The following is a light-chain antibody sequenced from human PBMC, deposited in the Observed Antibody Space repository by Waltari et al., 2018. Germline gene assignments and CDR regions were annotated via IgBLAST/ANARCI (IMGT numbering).Light chain of an antibody. V-gene: IGLV2-11*01. CDR2: DVS. J-gene: IGLJ3*02. CDR3: CSYTGTYTHWV. CDR1: SNDVGAYNY. Sequence: QYALTQPRSVSGSPGQSFTISCTGTSNDVGAYNYVSWHQQHPGKAPKLMIYDVSKRPSGVPDRFSASKSGNTASLTISGLQAEDEADYYCCSYTGTYTHWVFGGGTKLTVL.